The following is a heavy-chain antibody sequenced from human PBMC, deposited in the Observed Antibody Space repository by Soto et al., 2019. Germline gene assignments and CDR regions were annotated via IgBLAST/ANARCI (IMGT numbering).Heavy chain of an antibody. J-gene: IGHJ4*02. CDR3: ARVGYYDSSGYPNFDY. CDR1: GGSISSGGYY. V-gene: IGHV4-31*03. CDR2: IYYSVST. Sequence: QVQLQESGPGLVKPSQTLSLTCTVSGGSISSGGYYWSWIRQHPGKGLEWIGYIYYSVSTYYNPSLKSRVTISVDPSKNQCSLKLSYVTAADTAVYYCARVGYYDSSGYPNFDYWGQGTLVTVSS. D-gene: IGHD3-22*01.